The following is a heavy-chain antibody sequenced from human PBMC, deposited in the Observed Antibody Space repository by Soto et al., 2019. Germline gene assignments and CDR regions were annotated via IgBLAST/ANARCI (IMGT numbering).Heavy chain of an antibody. CDR1: GYSFTSYW. Sequence: GESLKISCKGSGYSFTSYWISWVRQMPGKGLEWMGRIDPSDSYTNYSPSFQGHVTISADKSISTAYLQWSSLKASDTAMYYCARRNTYYYDSSGYLFDYWGQGTLVTV. CDR2: IDPSDSYT. J-gene: IGHJ4*02. V-gene: IGHV5-10-1*01. CDR3: ARRNTYYYDSSGYLFDY. D-gene: IGHD3-22*01.